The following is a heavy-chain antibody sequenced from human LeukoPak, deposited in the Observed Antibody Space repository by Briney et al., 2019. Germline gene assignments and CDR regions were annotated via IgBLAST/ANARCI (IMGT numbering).Heavy chain of an antibody. V-gene: IGHV3-30-3*01. J-gene: IGHJ3*02. CDR3: ARGGKSIVGAPGHAFDI. CDR2: ISYDGSNK. Sequence: PGGSLRLSCAASGFTFSSYAMHWVRQAPGKGLEWVAVISYDGSNKYYADSVKGRFTISRDNSKNTLYLQMNSLRAEDTAVYYCARGGKSIVGAPGHAFDIWGQGTMVTVSS. D-gene: IGHD1-26*01. CDR1: GFTFSSYA.